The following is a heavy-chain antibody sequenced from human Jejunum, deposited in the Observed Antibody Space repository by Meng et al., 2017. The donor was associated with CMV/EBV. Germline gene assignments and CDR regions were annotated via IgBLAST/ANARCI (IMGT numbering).Heavy chain of an antibody. V-gene: IGHV3-21*06. CDR2: ISISDYK. Sequence: VASAFTFSNYMWTWCRQAPGKGLEGVASISISDYKFYADSGKSRFSISRDNAKNSLYLHMSSLRGEDTAVYYCGRVLKGGTYLDYWGQGTKVTVSS. CDR3: GRVLKGGTYLDY. D-gene: IGHD1-26*01. CDR1: AFTFSNYM. J-gene: IGHJ4*02.